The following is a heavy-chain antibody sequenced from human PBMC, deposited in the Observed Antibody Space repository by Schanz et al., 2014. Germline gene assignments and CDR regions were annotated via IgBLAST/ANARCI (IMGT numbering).Heavy chain of an antibody. CDR1: GYSINTSDW. J-gene: IGHJ3*02. CDR2: IYYSGST. D-gene: IGHD2-8*01. CDR3: ASKGLTTDAFDI. V-gene: IGHV4-28*07. Sequence: QVQLQESGPGLVKPSDTLSLTCAVSGYSINTSDWWGWIRQPPGKGLEWIGYIYYSGSTYYNPSLKSRVTRSGDTSKNHFSLKLRSVPAVDTAVYYCASKGLTTDAFDIWGQGTMVTVSS.